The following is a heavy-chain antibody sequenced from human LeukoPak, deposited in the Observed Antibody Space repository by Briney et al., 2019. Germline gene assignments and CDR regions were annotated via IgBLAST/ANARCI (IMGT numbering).Heavy chain of an antibody. Sequence: GGSLRLSCSASGFTFSTYWMSWVRQAPGKGLEWVANMKRDGSEIYYVDSVKGRFTISRDNAKNSLFLQMNSLRAEDTAVYYCARGLVAVAGGNWFDPWGQGTLVTVSS. D-gene: IGHD6-19*01. CDR3: ARGLVAVAGGNWFDP. V-gene: IGHV3-7*01. CDR2: MKRDGSEI. J-gene: IGHJ5*02. CDR1: GFTFSTYW.